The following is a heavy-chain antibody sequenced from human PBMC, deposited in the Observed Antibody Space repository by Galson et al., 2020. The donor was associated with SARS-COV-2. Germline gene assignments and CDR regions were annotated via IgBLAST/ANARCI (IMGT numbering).Heavy chain of an antibody. CDR1: GFTFSSYA. V-gene: IGHV3-23*01. Sequence: GGSLRLSCAASGFTFSSYAMSWVRQAPGKGLEWVSAISGSGGSTYYADSVKGRFTISRDNSKNTLYLQMNSLRAEDTAVYYCAKDNGQQLSWGMAYYFDYWGQGTLVTVSS. CDR2: ISGSGGST. J-gene: IGHJ4*02. CDR3: AKDNGQQLSWGMAYYFDY. D-gene: IGHD6-13*01.